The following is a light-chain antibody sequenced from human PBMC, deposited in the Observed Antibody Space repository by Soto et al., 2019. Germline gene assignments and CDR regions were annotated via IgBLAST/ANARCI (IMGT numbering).Light chain of an antibody. CDR2: DNN. Sequence: QSVSTQPPSVSAAPGQKVTISCSGSSSNIGNNYVSWYQQLPGTAPKLLIYDNNKRPSGIPDRFSGSKSGTSATLSITGLQTGDEADYYCGTWDSSLSAVVFGGGTKLTVL. V-gene: IGLV1-51*01. J-gene: IGLJ3*02. CDR1: SSNIGNNY. CDR3: GTWDSSLSAVV.